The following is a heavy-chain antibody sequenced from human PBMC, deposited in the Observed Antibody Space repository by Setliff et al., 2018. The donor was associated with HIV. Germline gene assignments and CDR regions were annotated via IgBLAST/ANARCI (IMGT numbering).Heavy chain of an antibody. CDR1: GYTLSELS. J-gene: IGHJ6*03. CDR2: IIPIFGTA. Sequence: SVKVSCKVYGYTLSELSIHWVRQAPGQGLEWMGGIIPIFGTANYAQKFQGRVTITADESTSTAYVEVSSLRSEDTAVYFCAIGFGRSTWTYYYYYMDVWGKGTTVTVSS. CDR3: AIGFGRSTWTYYYYYMDV. D-gene: IGHD6-13*01. V-gene: IGHV1-69*13.